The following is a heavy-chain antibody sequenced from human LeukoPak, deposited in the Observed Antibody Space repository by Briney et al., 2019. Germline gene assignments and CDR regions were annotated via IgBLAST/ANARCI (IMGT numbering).Heavy chain of an antibody. D-gene: IGHD1-1*01. CDR3: ETAGNYYFDY. Sequence: GGSLRLSCEASGFTFSSTWIHWVRQAPGKGLVWVSRINPDGSVRNYADSVKDRFIISRDNAKSTLYLQMHSLRGEDTAVYYCETAGNYYFDYWGQGTLVTVSS. CDR1: GFTFSSTW. CDR2: INPDGSVR. V-gene: IGHV3-74*01. J-gene: IGHJ4*02.